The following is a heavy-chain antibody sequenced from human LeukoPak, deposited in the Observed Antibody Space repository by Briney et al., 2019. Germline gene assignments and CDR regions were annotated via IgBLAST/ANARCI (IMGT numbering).Heavy chain of an antibody. D-gene: IGHD3-10*01. CDR1: GFTFSSYS. Sequence: GGSLRLSCAASGFTFSSYSMNWVRQAPGKGLEWVSSISSSSSYIYYTDSVRGRFTISRDNARNSLYLQMNSLRAEDTAVYYCAKSRGSGLFDYWGQGTLITVAS. CDR2: ISSSSSYI. J-gene: IGHJ4*02. V-gene: IGHV3-21*04. CDR3: AKSRGSGLFDY.